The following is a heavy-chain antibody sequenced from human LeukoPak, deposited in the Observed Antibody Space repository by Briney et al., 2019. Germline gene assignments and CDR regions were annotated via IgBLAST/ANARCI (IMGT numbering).Heavy chain of an antibody. D-gene: IGHD2-2*01. CDR3: AREICRYCSSTSTS. Sequence: SETLSLTCAVYGGSFSGCYWSWIRQPPGEGLEWIGEINHSGSTNYNPSLKSRVTISVDTSKNQFSLKLSSVTAADTAVYYCAREICRYCSSTSTSWGQGTLVTVSS. J-gene: IGHJ5*02. CDR2: INHSGST. V-gene: IGHV4-34*01. CDR1: GGSFSGCY.